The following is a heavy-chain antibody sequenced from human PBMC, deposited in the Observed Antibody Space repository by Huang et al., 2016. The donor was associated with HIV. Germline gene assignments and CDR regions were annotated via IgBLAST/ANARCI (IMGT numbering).Heavy chain of an antibody. CDR1: GGPFRSYS. Sequence: QVQLLQSGAEVKKPGSSVKVSCKASGGPFRSYSIAWVRQAPGQGCEWMASLMPVFDAPNYAQKLQGRVRVTADESTSTVYMELRDLRPDDTAVYFCARGSLEYSVSSSLDYWGQGTHVTVSS. D-gene: IGHD4-4*01. CDR3: ARGSLEYSVSSSLDY. CDR2: LMPVFDAP. V-gene: IGHV1-69*13. J-gene: IGHJ4*02.